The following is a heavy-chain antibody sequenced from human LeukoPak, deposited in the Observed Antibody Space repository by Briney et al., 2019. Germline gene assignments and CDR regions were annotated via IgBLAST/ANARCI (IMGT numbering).Heavy chain of an antibody. CDR3: ARDGDYDYVWAHYFDY. CDR1: GYTFTSYY. J-gene: IGHJ4*02. V-gene: IGHV1-46*01. CDR2: INPSGGST. D-gene: IGHD3-16*01. Sequence: ASVKVSCKASGYTFTSYYMHWVRQAPGQGLEWMGIINPSGGSTSYAQKFQGRVTMTRDTSTSTVYMELSSLRSEDTAVYYCARDGDYDYVWAHYFDYWGQGTLVTVSS.